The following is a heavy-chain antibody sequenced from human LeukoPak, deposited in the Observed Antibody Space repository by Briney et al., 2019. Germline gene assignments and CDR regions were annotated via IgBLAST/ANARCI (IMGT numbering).Heavy chain of an antibody. V-gene: IGHV3-7*01. CDR3: ATKQWLAPPPDS. D-gene: IGHD6-19*01. CDR1: GFSFTNYW. Sequence: QPGGSLRLSCAASGFSFTNYWMSWVRQAPGMGLEWVAIINQDGSERYYVDSVKGRLTVSRDSAKNSLYLQMNSLRVEDTAVYYCATKQWLAPPPDSWGQGTPVTVSS. CDR2: INQDGSER. J-gene: IGHJ4*02.